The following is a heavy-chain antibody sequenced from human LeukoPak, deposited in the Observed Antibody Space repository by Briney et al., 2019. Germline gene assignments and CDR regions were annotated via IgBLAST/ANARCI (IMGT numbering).Heavy chain of an antibody. J-gene: IGHJ4*02. CDR1: GGTFSSYA. CDR2: IIPIFGTA. CDR3: ASAVDTATYDDY. Sequence: ASVKVSCTASGGTFSSYAISWVRQAPGQGLEWMGGIIPIFGTAYYAQKFQGRVTITADESTSTAYMELSSLRSEDTAVYYCASAVDTATYDDYWGQGTLVTVSS. D-gene: IGHD5-18*01. V-gene: IGHV1-69*13.